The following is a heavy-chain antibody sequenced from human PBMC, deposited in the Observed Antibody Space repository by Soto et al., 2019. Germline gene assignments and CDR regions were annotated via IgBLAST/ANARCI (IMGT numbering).Heavy chain of an antibody. J-gene: IGHJ4*02. CDR3: AKSPDYGDFSDYFDY. CDR2: ISYDGSNK. CDR1: GFTFSSYG. D-gene: IGHD4-17*01. V-gene: IGHV3-30*18. Sequence: QVQLVESGGGVVQPGRSLRLSCAASGFTFSSYGMHWVRQAPGKGLGWVAVISYDGSNKYYADSVKGRFTISRDNSKNTLYLQMNSLRAEDTAVYYCAKSPDYGDFSDYFDYWGQGTLVTVSS.